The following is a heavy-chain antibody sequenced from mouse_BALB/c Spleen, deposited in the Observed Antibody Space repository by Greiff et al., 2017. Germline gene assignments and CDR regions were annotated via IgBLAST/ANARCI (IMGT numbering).Heavy chain of an antibody. CDR1: GFNIKDYY. CDR2: IDPENGNT. V-gene: IGHV14-1*02. D-gene: IGHD4-1*02. Sequence: EVQLQQSGAELVRPGALVKLSCKASGFNIKDYYMHWVKQRPEQGLEWIGWIDPENGNTIYDPKFQGKASITADTSSNTAYLQLSSLTSEDTAVYYCASTGRGFAYWGQGTLVTVSA. J-gene: IGHJ3*01. CDR3: ASTGRGFAY.